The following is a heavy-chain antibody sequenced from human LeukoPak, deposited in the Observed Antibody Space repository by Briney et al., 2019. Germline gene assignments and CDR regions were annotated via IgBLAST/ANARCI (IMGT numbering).Heavy chain of an antibody. CDR3: ARWGIQPAFDY. J-gene: IGHJ4*02. CDR1: GFTFSSYA. CDR2: ISSSGSTI. Sequence: GGSLRLSCAASGFTFSSYAMHWVRQAPGKGLEWVSYISSSGSTIYYADSVKGRFTIARDNAKNSLYLQMNSLRAEDTAVYYCARWGIQPAFDYWGQGTLVTVSS. D-gene: IGHD5-18*01. V-gene: IGHV3-48*04.